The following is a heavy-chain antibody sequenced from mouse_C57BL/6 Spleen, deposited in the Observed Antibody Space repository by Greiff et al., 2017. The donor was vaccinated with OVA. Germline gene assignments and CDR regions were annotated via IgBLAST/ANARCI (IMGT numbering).Heavy chain of an antibody. Sequence: EVKLVESEGGLVQPGSSMKLSCTASGFTFSDYYMAWVRQVPEKGLEWVANINYDGSSTYYLDSLKSRFIISRDNAKNILYLQMSSLKSEDTATYYCARYGNYVFDYWGQGTTLTVSS. CDR3: ARYGNYVFDY. J-gene: IGHJ2*01. CDR2: INYDGSST. CDR1: GFTFSDYY. D-gene: IGHD2-1*01. V-gene: IGHV5-16*01.